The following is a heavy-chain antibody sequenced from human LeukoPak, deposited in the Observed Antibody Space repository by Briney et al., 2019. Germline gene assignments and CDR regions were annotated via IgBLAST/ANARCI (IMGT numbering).Heavy chain of an antibody. D-gene: IGHD1-1*01. CDR3: ARCTTGKTFGSLREIKKSREIDF. J-gene: IGHJ4*02. Sequence: QPGGSLRLSCAASGFIFDDFTMYWVRQAPGKGLEWVSFVSWDGGSHYYADSVKGRFTISRDNRKNSLSLQMDSLRGEDTAVYYCARCTTGKTFGSLREIKKSREIDFWGQGTLVTVSS. V-gene: IGHV3-43*01. CDR2: VSWDGGSH. CDR1: GFIFDDFT.